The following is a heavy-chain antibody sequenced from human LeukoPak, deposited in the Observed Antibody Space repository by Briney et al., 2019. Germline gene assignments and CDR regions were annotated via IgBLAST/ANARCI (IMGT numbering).Heavy chain of an antibody. V-gene: IGHV4-34*01. Sequence: SETLSLTCAVYGGSFSGYYWSWIRQPPGKGLEWIGKINHSGSTNYNPSLKSRVTISVDTSKNQFSLKLSSVTAADTAVYYCAAPAPPWGVLEWLLSPQPFQHWGQGTLVTVSS. CDR2: INHSGST. CDR3: AAPAPPWGVLEWLLSPQPFQH. D-gene: IGHD3-3*01. CDR1: GGSFSGYY. J-gene: IGHJ1*01.